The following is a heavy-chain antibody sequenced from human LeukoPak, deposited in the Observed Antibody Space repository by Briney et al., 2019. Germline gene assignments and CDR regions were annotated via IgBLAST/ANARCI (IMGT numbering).Heavy chain of an antibody. CDR3: ARGKTSRYYYYGMDV. J-gene: IGHJ6*02. V-gene: IGHV3-20*04. CDR1: GFTFDDYG. Sequence: GGSLRLSCAASGFTFDDYGMSWVRQAPGQGLEWVSGINWNGGSTGYADSVKGRFTISRDNAKNSLYLQMNTLRAEDTALYYCARGKTSRYYYYGMDVWGQGTTVSVSS. CDR2: INWNGGST.